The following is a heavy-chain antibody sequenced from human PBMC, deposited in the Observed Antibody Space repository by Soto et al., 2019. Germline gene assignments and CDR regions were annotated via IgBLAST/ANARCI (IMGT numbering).Heavy chain of an antibody. D-gene: IGHD6-13*01. CDR3: ARDNLRGQQLYYYYGMDV. CDR1: GYTFTSYG. V-gene: IGHV1-18*01. Sequence: ASVKVSCKASGYTFTSYGISWVRQAPGQGLEWMGWISAYNGNTNYAQKLQGRVTKTTDTSTRTAYMELRSLRSDDTTVYYCARDNLRGQQLYYYYGMDVWGQGTTVTVSS. J-gene: IGHJ6*02. CDR2: ISAYNGNT.